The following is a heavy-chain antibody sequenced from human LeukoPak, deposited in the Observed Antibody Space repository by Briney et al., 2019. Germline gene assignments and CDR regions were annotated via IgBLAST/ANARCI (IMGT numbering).Heavy chain of an antibody. Sequence: ASVKVSCKASGYSFISYGITWVRQAPGQGLEWMGWISAYNGNTNYAQKLQGRVTMTTDTSTSTAYMELRSLRSDDTAVYYCARSDYGDYVAGEYFQHWGQGTLVTVSS. CDR1: GYSFISYG. V-gene: IGHV1-18*01. CDR3: ARSDYGDYVAGEYFQH. J-gene: IGHJ1*01. CDR2: ISAYNGNT. D-gene: IGHD4-17*01.